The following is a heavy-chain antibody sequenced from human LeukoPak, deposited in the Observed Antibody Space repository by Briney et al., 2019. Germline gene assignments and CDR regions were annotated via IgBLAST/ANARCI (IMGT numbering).Heavy chain of an antibody. J-gene: IGHJ4*02. V-gene: IGHV1-2*02. CDR2: INPNSGGT. CDR3: ARESYGGNSLGPDY. Sequence: ASVKVSCKASGYTFTGYYMHWVRQAPRQGLEWMGWINPNSGGTNYAQKFQGRVTMTRDTSISTAYMELSRLRSDDTAVYYCARESYGGNSLGPDYWGQGTLVTVSS. D-gene: IGHD4-23*01. CDR1: GYTFTGYY.